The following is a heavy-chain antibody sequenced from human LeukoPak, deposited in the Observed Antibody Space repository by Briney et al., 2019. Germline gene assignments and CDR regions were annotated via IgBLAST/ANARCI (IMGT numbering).Heavy chain of an antibody. V-gene: IGHV3-74*01. D-gene: IGHD2-2*03. Sequence: PGGSLRLSCAASGFTFSSYWMHWVRQAPGKGLVWVSRISSDGSSSRYADSVKGRFTISRDNAKNTLYLQMNSLRAEDTAVYYCTSPGCCSSTSCPFDYWGRGTLVTVSS. J-gene: IGHJ4*02. CDR1: GFTFSSYW. CDR3: TSPGCCSSTSCPFDY. CDR2: ISSDGSSS.